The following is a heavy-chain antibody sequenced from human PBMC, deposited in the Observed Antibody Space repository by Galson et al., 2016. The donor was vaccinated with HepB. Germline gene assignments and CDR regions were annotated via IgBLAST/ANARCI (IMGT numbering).Heavy chain of an antibody. D-gene: IGHD3-9*01. CDR2: IVYDGNSH. V-gene: IGHV3-11*04. CDR3: ARQGDLLTIRFFHGMDV. CDR1: GFTFGDYY. Sequence: SLRLSCAASGFTFGDYYMSWIRQTPGKGLEWVAFIVYDGNSHYYGDAVKGRFSISRDNSKNTLYLQLTSLRAEDTAIYYCARQGDLLTIRFFHGMDVWGQGTTVTVSS. J-gene: IGHJ6*02.